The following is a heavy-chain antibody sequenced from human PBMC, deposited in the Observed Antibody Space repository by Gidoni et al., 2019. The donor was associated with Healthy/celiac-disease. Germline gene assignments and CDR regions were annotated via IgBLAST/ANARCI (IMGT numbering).Heavy chain of an antibody. J-gene: IGHJ5*02. CDR3: AREVYYDFWSGWFDP. CDR1: GGSISSYY. V-gene: IGHV4-59*01. Sequence: QVQLQESGPGLVKPSETLSLTCTVSGGSISSYYWSWIRQPPGKGLEWIGYIYYSGSTNYNPSLKSRVTISVDTSKNQFSLKLSSVTAADTAVYYCAREVYYDFWSGWFDPWGQGTLVTVSS. CDR2: IYYSGST. D-gene: IGHD3-3*01.